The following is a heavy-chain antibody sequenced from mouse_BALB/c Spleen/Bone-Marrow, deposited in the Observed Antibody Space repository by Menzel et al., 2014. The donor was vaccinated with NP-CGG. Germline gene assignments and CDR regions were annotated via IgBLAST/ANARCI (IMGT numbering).Heavy chain of an antibody. J-gene: IGHJ1*01. D-gene: IGHD1-1*01. CDR2: IWGGGST. Sequence: VQGVESGPGLVAPSQSLSITCTVSGFSLTDYGVSWIRQPPGKGLEWLGVIWGGGSTYYNSALKSRLSISKDNSKSQVFLKMNSLQTVDLAMYYCAKLGRSYYYFDVWGAGTTVTVSS. CDR3: AKLGRSYYYFDV. V-gene: IGHV2-6-5*01. CDR1: GFSLTDYG.